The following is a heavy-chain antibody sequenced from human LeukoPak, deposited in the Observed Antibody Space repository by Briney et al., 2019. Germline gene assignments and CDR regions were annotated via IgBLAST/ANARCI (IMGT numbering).Heavy chain of an antibody. D-gene: IGHD3-22*01. CDR1: GGSFSSYY. CDR3: ARANYYDNSGYSRGAFDI. CDR2: INHSGST. Sequence: SETLSLTCAVYGGSFSSYYWSWIRQPPGKGLEWIGEINHSGSTNYNPSLKSRVTISVDTSKNQFSLKLSSVTAADTAVYYCARANYYDNSGYSRGAFDIWGQGTMVTVSS. V-gene: IGHV4-34*01. J-gene: IGHJ3*02.